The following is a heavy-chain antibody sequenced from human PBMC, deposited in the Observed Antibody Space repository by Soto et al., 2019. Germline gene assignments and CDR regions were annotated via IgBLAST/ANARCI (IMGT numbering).Heavy chain of an antibody. V-gene: IGHV1-69*13. CDR3: ARGGPRRGYSYGPFDY. CDR2: IIPIFGTA. CDR1: GGTFSSYA. J-gene: IGHJ4*02. Sequence: RASVKVSCKASGGTFSSYAISWVRQAPGQGLEWMGGIIPIFGTANYAQKFQGRVTITADESTSTAYMELSSLRSEDTAVYYCARGGPRRGYSYGPFDYWGQGTLVTVSS. D-gene: IGHD5-18*01.